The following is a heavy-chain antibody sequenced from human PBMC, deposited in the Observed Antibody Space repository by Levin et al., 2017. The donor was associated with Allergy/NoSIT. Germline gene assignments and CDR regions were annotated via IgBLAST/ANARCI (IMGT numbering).Heavy chain of an antibody. CDR2: IYYSGSA. J-gene: IGHJ4*02. CDR1: GASMNHYY. D-gene: IGHD1-26*01. CDR3: ARGTGVGASD. Sequence: KTSETLSLTCTVSGASMNHYYWSWIRRPPGKGLEWIGYIYYSGSANYNPSLKSRVTMSVDTSKNQFSLKLNSVTAAATAVYYCARGTGVGASDWGQGTLVTVSA. V-gene: IGHV4-59*01.